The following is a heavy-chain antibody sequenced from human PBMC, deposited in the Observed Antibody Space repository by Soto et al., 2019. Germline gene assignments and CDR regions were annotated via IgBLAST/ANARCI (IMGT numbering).Heavy chain of an antibody. CDR3: ARTSRFEY. CDR2: INHSGST. D-gene: IGHD6-6*01. Sequence: QVLLQQWGAGLLKPSETLSLTCAVYGGSFSAYYWSWIRQPPGKGLEWIGEINHSGSTNYHPSLQSRVTIPVDTSKNQFSLKLSSVNAADTAVYDCARTSRFEYWGQGTLVTVSS. CDR1: GGSFSAYY. V-gene: IGHV4-34*01. J-gene: IGHJ4*02.